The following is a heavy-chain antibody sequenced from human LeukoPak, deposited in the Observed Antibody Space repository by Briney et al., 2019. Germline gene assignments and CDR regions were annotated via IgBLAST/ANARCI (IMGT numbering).Heavy chain of an antibody. Sequence: GASVKVSCKASGYTFINYYMHWVRQAPGQGLEWMGIINPSGGSTVYAQKFQGRVTMTRDTSTSTVYMELSSLRSEDTAVYYCARGKDYYYDSSGYYYDYWGQGTLVTVSS. CDR3: ARGKDYYYDSSGYYYDY. CDR2: INPSGGST. J-gene: IGHJ4*02. V-gene: IGHV1-46*01. CDR1: GYTFINYY. D-gene: IGHD3-22*01.